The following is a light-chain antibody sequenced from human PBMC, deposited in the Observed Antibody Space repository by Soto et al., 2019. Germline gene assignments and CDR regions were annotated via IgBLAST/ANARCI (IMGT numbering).Light chain of an antibody. Sequence: SVLNQPASVSGSPGQSIRISCTGNSSDVGGYEYVSCYQHHAGKAPKLMIYDVSSRPSGVSSRFSGSKSGNTASLTISLLHSEDEADYYCISYTSINLYALGTVTKFTV. CDR1: SSDVGGYEY. CDR3: ISYTSINLYA. CDR2: DVS. J-gene: IGLJ1*01. V-gene: IGLV2-14*03.